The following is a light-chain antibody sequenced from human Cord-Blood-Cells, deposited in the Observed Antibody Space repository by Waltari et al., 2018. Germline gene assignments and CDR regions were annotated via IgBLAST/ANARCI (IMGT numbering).Light chain of an antibody. CDR3: QQRSNWPPEFT. Sequence: EIVLTQSPATLSLSPGERATLSCRASPSVSSYLAWYQQKPGQAPRLLIYDASNRATGIPARFSGSGSGTDFTLTISSLEPEDFAVYYCQQRSNWPPEFTFGPGTKVDIK. CDR1: PSVSSY. V-gene: IGKV3-11*01. J-gene: IGKJ3*01. CDR2: DAS.